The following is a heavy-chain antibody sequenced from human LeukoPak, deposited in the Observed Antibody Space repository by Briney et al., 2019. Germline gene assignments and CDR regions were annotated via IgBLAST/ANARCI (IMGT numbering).Heavy chain of an antibody. Sequence: ASLKVSCKTSGYTFTSYGISWLRQAPGQGLEWMGWISAYKGDTDYAQKFQGRLTVTRDTSTSTVYMELQNLTSDDTAVYYCAIGVVAPIPFDYWGQGTLVTVSS. CDR2: ISAYKGDT. CDR1: GYTFTSYG. J-gene: IGHJ4*02. D-gene: IGHD2-2*02. V-gene: IGHV1-18*01. CDR3: AIGVVAPIPFDY.